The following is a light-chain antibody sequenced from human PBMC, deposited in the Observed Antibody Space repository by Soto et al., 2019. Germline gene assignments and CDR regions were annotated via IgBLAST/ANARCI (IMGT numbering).Light chain of an antibody. J-gene: IGKJ4*01. CDR1: QSISNF. CDR2: GAS. V-gene: IGKV1-39*01. Sequence: DIEMTQSPSSLSASVGDRVTITCRASQSISNFLSWYRKSPGRAPELLIYGASTLQSGVPSRFSGSGSGTDFTLTISSLQPEDFATYWCHQTFTPPLTFGGGTNVEI. CDR3: HQTFTPPLT.